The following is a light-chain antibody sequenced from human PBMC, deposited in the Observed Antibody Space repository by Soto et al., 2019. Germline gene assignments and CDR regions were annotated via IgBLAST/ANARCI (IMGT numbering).Light chain of an antibody. V-gene: IGKV1-27*01. CDR1: QDISQY. CDR2: YAS. J-gene: IGKJ1*01. CDR3: LKYTKDAPGT. Sequence: DIQMTQSPSSLSASVGDRVTLTCRASQDISQYLAWYQQRPGKVPKLLIYYASTLQSGVPSRFSGSGSGTEFTLTISSLQHEDVATYYCLKYTKDAPGTFGQGTKVEI.